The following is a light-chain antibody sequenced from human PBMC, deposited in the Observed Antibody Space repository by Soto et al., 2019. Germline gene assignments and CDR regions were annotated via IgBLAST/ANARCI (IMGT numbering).Light chain of an antibody. CDR2: GAS. CDR3: QQYVRSPWT. V-gene: IGKV3-20*01. Sequence: EIVLTQSPGTLSLSPGERATLSCRASQSVSSSSLAWYQQKRGQAPRLLIYGASSRATGIPDRFSGSGSGTDFTLAISRLEPEDFAVYYCQQYVRSPWTFGRGTKVDIK. CDR1: QSVSSSS. J-gene: IGKJ1*01.